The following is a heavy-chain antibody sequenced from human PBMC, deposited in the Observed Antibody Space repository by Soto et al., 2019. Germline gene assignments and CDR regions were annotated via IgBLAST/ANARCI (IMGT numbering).Heavy chain of an antibody. V-gene: IGHV3-21*01. CDR3: ASRRLGYCTGGTCPEF. J-gene: IGHJ4*02. CDR2: ISITGNYK. CDR1: GFTFSSFN. Sequence: EVQLVESGGGLVKPGGSLRLSCAASGFTFSSFNMDWVRQAPGKGLEWVSSISITGNYKYYADSLKGRFTISRDNAQNLLFLQMDSLRPEDPAVYYCASRRLGYCTGGTCPEFWGQGTLVTVTS. D-gene: IGHD2-15*01.